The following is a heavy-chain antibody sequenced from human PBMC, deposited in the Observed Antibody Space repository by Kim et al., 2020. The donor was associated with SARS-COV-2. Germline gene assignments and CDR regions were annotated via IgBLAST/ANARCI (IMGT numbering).Heavy chain of an antibody. V-gene: IGHV7-4-1*02. Sequence: ASVKVSCKASGYTFTSYAMNWVRRAPGQGLEWMGWINTNTGNPTYAQGFTGRFVFSLDTSVSTAYLQISSLKAEDTAVYYCAREDGVYDFWSGYFGYYYGMDVWGQGTTVTVSS. CDR3: AREDGVYDFWSGYFGYYYGMDV. CDR1: GYTFTSYA. D-gene: IGHD3-3*01. J-gene: IGHJ6*02. CDR2: INTNTGNP.